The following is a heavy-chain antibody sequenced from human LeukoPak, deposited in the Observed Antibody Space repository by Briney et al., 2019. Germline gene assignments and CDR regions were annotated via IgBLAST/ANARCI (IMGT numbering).Heavy chain of an antibody. D-gene: IGHD6-19*01. J-gene: IGHJ5*02. CDR2: IFHSGST. CDR1: GGSISSDY. CDR3: ARGDSSASNCFDP. V-gene: IGHV4-59*01. Sequence: SETLSLTCTVSGGSISSDYWNWIRQPPGRGLEWIGCIFHSGSTKYNPSLMSRVTISLDTSKNHFSLKVSSVTAADTAVYYCARGDSSASNCFDPWGQGTLVTVSS.